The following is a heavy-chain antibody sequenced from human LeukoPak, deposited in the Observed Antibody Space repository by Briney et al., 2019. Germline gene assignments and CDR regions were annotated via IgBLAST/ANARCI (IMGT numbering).Heavy chain of an antibody. J-gene: IGHJ5*02. CDR2: INPNSGGT. V-gene: IGHV1-2*02. CDR1: GYTFTGYY. D-gene: IGHD1-7*01. CDR3: ARDLITGTTRSPSPIGWFDP. Sequence: GASVKVSCKASGYTFTGYYMHWVRQAPGQGLEWMGWINPNSGGTNYAQKFQGRVTMTRDTSISTAYMELSRLRSDDTAVYYCARDLITGTTRSPSPIGWFDPWGQGTLVTVSS.